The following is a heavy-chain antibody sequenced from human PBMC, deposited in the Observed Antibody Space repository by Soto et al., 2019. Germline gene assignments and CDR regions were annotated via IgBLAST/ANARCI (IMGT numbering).Heavy chain of an antibody. Sequence: QVQLVESGGGVVQPGRSLKLSCEATGFSFSRHGMHWVRQAPGKGLEWLAVILSDGSAEEYAGSVQGRLTISRDNSKNVLYLEMNNLRAEDTSVYYCARADDYSATGLDYWCRGVLVTVSS. CDR1: GFSFSRHG. V-gene: IGHV3-33*01. CDR2: ILSDGSAE. D-gene: IGHD4-17*01. CDR3: ARADDYSATGLDY. J-gene: IGHJ4*02.